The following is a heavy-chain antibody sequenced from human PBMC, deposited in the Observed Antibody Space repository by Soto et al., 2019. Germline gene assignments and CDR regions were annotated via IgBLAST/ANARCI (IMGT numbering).Heavy chain of an antibody. Sequence: SETLSLTCAVYGGSFSGYYWSWIRQPPGKGLEWIGEINHSGSTNYNPSLKSRVTISVDTSKNQFSLKLSSVTAADTAVYYCARDYPGYYGMDVWGQGTTVTVSS. D-gene: IGHD1-26*01. CDR1: GGSFSGYY. CDR3: ARDYPGYYGMDV. V-gene: IGHV4-34*01. CDR2: INHSGST. J-gene: IGHJ6*02.